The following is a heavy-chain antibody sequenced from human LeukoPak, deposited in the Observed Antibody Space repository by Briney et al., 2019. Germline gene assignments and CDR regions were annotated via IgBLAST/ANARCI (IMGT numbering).Heavy chain of an antibody. CDR1: GFTFSSYS. CDR3: ARESYDFWSGNRGNWFDP. Sequence: GGSLRLSCTAYGFTFSSYSMNWVRQAPGKGLEWVSSISRSSSYIYYADSVKGRFTISRDNAKNSLYLQMNSLRAEDTAVYYCARESYDFWSGNRGNWFDPWGQGTLVTVSS. D-gene: IGHD3-3*01. J-gene: IGHJ5*02. CDR2: ISRSSSYI. V-gene: IGHV3-21*01.